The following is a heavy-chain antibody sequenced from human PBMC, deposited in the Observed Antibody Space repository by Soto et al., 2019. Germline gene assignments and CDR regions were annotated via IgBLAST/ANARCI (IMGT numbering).Heavy chain of an antibody. J-gene: IGHJ4*02. CDR1: GGSFSGYY. CDR2: INHSGST. CDR3: ARGRGGRVTRGPCIDY. Sequence: QVQLQQWGAGLLKPSETLSLTCAVYGGSFSGYYWSWIRQPPGKGLEWIGEINHSGSTNYNPSLKSRVTISVDTSKNQFSLKLSSVTAADTAVYYCARGRGGRVTRGPCIDYWGQGTLVTVSS. V-gene: IGHV4-34*01. D-gene: IGHD1-20*01.